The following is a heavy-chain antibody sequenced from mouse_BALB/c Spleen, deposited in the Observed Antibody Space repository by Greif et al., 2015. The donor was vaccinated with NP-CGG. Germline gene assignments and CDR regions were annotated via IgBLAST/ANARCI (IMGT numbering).Heavy chain of an antibody. CDR1: GYTFTSYY. CDR3: TRSDYYGPHFDY. J-gene: IGHJ2*01. D-gene: IGHD1-1*01. CDR2: INPSNGGT. Sequence: VQLQQSGAELVKPGASVKLSCKASGYTFTSYYMYWVKQRPGQGLEWIGEINPSNGGTNFNEKFKSKATLTVDKSSSTAHMQLSSLTSEDSAVYYCTRSDYYGPHFDYWGQGTTLTVSS. V-gene: IGHV1S81*02.